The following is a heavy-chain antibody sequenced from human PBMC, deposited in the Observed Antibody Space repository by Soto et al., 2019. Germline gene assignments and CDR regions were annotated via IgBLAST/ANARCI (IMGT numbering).Heavy chain of an antibody. Sequence: PSETLSLTCTVSGGSISSGGYYWSWIRQHPGKGLEWIGHIFYSGSTYYNPSLKSRVTISVDTSKNQFSLKLSSVTAADTAVYHCARDRKDSSGYYDYWGQGPLVTVSS. CDR2: IFYSGST. D-gene: IGHD3-22*01. J-gene: IGHJ4*02. CDR3: ARDRKDSSGYYDY. V-gene: IGHV4-31*03. CDR1: GGSISSGGYY.